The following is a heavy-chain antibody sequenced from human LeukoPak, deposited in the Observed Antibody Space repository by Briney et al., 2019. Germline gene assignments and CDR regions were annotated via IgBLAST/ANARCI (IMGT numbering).Heavy chain of an antibody. CDR2: ISWNSGSI. D-gene: IGHD5-18*01. J-gene: IGHJ4*02. Sequence: GRSLRLSCAASGFTFDDYAMHWVRQAPGKGLEWVSDISWNSGSIGYADSVKGRFTISRDNAKNSLYLQMNSLRAEDTALYYCAKDHGYSYGAFDYWGQGTLVTVSS. CDR3: AKDHGYSYGAFDY. CDR1: GFTFDDYA. V-gene: IGHV3-9*01.